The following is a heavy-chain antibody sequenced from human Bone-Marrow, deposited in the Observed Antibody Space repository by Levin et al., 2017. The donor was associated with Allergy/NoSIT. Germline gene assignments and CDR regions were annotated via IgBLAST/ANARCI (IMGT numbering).Heavy chain of an antibody. Sequence: SGPTLVKPTQTLTLTCSVSGFSLSTTGMCVTWTRQPPGKALEWLARIDWDDDTYYSSSLKTRLTISKDTSKNQVVLTMTNMDPVDTATYYCARAIYCAGSPKKTGAFDYWGQGTLVTVSS. CDR3: ARAIYCAGSPKKTGAFDY. CDR1: GFSLSTTGMC. D-gene: IGHD2-21*01. V-gene: IGHV2-70*11. J-gene: IGHJ4*02. CDR2: IDWDDDT.